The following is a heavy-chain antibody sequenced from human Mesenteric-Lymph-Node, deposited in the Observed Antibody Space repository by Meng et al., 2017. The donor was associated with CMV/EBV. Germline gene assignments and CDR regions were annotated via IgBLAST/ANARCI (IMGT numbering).Heavy chain of an antibody. CDR1: GYTFNSYA. CDR2: INTNTGNP. Sequence: GYTFNSYAMNWVRQAPGQGLEWMGWINTNTGNPTYAQGFTGRFVFSLDTSVSTAYLQISSLKAEDTAVYYCARGYYYGSGSYYLDYWGQGTLVTVSS. J-gene: IGHJ4*02. CDR3: ARGYYYGSGSYYLDY. D-gene: IGHD3-10*01. V-gene: IGHV7-4-1*02.